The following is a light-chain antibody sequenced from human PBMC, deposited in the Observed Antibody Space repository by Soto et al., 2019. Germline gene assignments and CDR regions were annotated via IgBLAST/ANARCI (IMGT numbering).Light chain of an antibody. CDR2: DAS. Sequence: IQLTQSPSSLSASVGARVTITCRASQGVSSALAWYQQKPEKAPKLLIYDASTLESGVPSRFSGSGSGTDFTLTISSLQPDDFATYYCQQFSGYPFTFGPGTRVDIK. CDR1: QGVSSA. CDR3: QQFSGYPFT. J-gene: IGKJ3*01. V-gene: IGKV1-13*02.